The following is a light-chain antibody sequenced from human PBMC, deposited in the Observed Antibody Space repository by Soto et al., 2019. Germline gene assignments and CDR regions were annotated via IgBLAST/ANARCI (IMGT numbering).Light chain of an antibody. J-gene: IGKJ5*01. CDR3: QQYNNWPPIT. CDR2: GAS. V-gene: IGKV3-15*01. Sequence: EIVMTQSPATLSVSPGERATPSCRASQTVSGNLVWYQQKPGQAPRLLIYGASTRASGIPARFSGSGSGTEYTLTISSLQSEDSAVYYCQQYNNWPPITFGQGTRLEIK. CDR1: QTVSGN.